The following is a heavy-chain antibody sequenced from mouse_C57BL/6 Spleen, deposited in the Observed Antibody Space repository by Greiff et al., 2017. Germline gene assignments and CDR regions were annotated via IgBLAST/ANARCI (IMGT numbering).Heavy chain of an antibody. V-gene: IGHV1-4*01. J-gene: IGHJ2*01. CDR3: AREFITTVVATGIFDY. Sequence: VQLQESGAELARPGASVKMSCKASGYTFTSYTMHWVKQRPGQGLEWIGYINPSSGYTKYNQKFKDKATLTADKSSSTAYMQLCSLTSEDSAVYYCAREFITTVVATGIFDYWGQGTTLTVSS. CDR2: INPSSGYT. D-gene: IGHD1-1*01. CDR1: GYTFTSYT.